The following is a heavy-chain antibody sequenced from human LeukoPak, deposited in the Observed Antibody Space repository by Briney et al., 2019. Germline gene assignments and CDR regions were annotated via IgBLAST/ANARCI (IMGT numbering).Heavy chain of an antibody. Sequence: GGSLRLSRAASGFTFSGYWMSWVRQAPGKGRGWGANIKQEGSEKYYVDSVKGRFTISRDNAKNSLYLQMNSLRAEDTAGYNCARESLYAFDYWGEGTLVAVSS. CDR1: GFTFSGYW. D-gene: IGHD3-16*01. J-gene: IGHJ4*02. CDR3: ARESLYAFDY. V-gene: IGHV3-7*01. CDR2: IKQEGSEK.